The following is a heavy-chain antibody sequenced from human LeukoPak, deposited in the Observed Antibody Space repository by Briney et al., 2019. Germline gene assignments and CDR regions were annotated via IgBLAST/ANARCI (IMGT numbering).Heavy chain of an antibody. V-gene: IGHV4-30-4*08. CDR3: ARTSNRYSSSWYYFDY. CDR1: GDSISSRDYY. D-gene: IGHD6-13*01. J-gene: IGHJ4*02. CDR2: IYYSGST. Sequence: SETLSLTCSVSGDSISSRDYYWSWIRQPPGKGLEWIGYIYYSGSTSYNPSLKSRVTISVDTSKNQFSLKLSSVTAADTAVYYCARTSNRYSSSWYYFDYWGQGTLVTVSS.